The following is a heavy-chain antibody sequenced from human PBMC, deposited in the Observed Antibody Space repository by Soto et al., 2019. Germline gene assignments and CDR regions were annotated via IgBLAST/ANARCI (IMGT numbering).Heavy chain of an antibody. J-gene: IGHJ6*03. CDR1: GGSISSYY. D-gene: IGHD6-13*01. CDR3: ARDFGSSWYEGVYMDV. Sequence: SETLSLTCTVSGGSISSYYWSWIRQPPGKGLEWIGYIYYSGSTNYNPSLKSRVTISVDTSKNQFSLKLSSVTAADTAVYYCARDFGSSWYEGVYMDVWGKGTTVTVSS. CDR2: IYYSGST. V-gene: IGHV4-59*01.